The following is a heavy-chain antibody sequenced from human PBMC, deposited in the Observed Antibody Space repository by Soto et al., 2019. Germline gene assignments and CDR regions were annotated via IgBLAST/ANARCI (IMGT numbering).Heavy chain of an antibody. Sequence: EVQLVESGGGLVQPGRSLRLSCAASGFTFDDYAMHWVRQAPGKGLEWVSGISWNSGSIGYADSVKGRFTISRDNAKNSLYLQMNSLRAEDTALYYCAKDENTVTTLGTLTPDAFDIWGQGTMVTVSS. CDR2: ISWNSGSI. J-gene: IGHJ3*02. V-gene: IGHV3-9*01. CDR1: GFTFDDYA. D-gene: IGHD4-17*01. CDR3: AKDENTVTTLGTLTPDAFDI.